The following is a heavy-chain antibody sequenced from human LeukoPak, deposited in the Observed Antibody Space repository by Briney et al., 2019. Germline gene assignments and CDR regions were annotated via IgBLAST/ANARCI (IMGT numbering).Heavy chain of an antibody. CDR2: IYEIGST. J-gene: IGHJ4*02. CDR1: GGAISSRGYA. D-gene: IGHD3-22*01. Sequence: SETLSRTCTGSGGAISSRGYAWGGIRQPPGKGLEGVGRIYEIGSTYYNPARKRRGTISVDTSKTQFSLKLSPVTAADPAVYSCARRYYDSSGYYTYWGQGTLVTVS. V-gene: IGHV4-39*01. CDR3: ARRYYDSSGYYTY.